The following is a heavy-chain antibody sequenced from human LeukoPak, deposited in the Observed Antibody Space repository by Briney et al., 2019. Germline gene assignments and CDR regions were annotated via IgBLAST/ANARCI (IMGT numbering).Heavy chain of an antibody. Sequence: ASVKVSCKASGYTFTSYYMHWVRQAPGQGLEWMGIINPSGGSTSYAQKFQGRVTMTRDTSTSTVYMELSSLRSEDTAVYYCARGLGGGGYDSYFDYWGQGTLVTVSS. CDR1: GYTFTSYY. CDR3: ARGLGGGGYDSYFDY. D-gene: IGHD5-12*01. V-gene: IGHV1-46*01. J-gene: IGHJ4*02. CDR2: INPSGGST.